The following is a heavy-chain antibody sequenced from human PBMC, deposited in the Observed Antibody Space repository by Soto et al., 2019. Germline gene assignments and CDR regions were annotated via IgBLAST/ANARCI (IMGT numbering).Heavy chain of an antibody. CDR2: IYYSGSA. CDR3: ARGVGFGYYYYHMDL. CDR1: GDSVTSVSDY. V-gene: IGHV4-61*01. Sequence: QVQLQESGPGRVKPSETLSLTCTVSGDSVTSVSDYWSWIRQPPGKGLEWIGYIYYSGSADYNPSLVSRVTISIDTSKNQFSLKLTSVTAADTAVYYCARGVGFGYYYYHMDLWGQGTTVTVSS. J-gene: IGHJ6*02. D-gene: IGHD3-10*01.